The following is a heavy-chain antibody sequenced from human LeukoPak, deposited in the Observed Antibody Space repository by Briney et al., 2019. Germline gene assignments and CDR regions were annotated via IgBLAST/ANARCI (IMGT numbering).Heavy chain of an antibody. CDR1: GGSISSDVYY. Sequence: PSETLSLTCTVSGGSISSDVYYWSWIRQDPGKGLEWIGYIYYSGITYYNPSLKSRVTISADKPKNQFSLKLNSVTAADTAVYYCVREGYDGSGYCLGFWGQGTLVTVSS. D-gene: IGHD3-22*01. V-gene: IGHV4-31*03. J-gene: IGHJ4*02. CDR3: VREGYDGSGYCLGF. CDR2: IYYSGIT.